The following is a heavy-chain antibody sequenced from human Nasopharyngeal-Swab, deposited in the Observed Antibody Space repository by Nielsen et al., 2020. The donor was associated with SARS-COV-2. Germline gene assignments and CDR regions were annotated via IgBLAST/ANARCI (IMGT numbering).Heavy chain of an antibody. Sequence: SETLSLTCNVSGGSISSTSYYWGGIRRPPGKGLQWLGIIYYRGSTYYNPALKSRVTISVDTSKNQFFLKLNSVTAADTAVYYCAKSRIDMIVVALFDYWGQGTLVTVSS. CDR2: IYYRGST. V-gene: IGHV4-39*01. CDR3: AKSRIDMIVVALFDY. CDR1: GGSISSTSYY. D-gene: IGHD3-22*01. J-gene: IGHJ4*02.